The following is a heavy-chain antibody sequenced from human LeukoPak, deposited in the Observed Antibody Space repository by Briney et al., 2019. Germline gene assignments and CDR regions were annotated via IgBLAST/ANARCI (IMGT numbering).Heavy chain of an antibody. CDR2: IIPIFDTT. Sequence: ASVKVSCKASGGTVRSFGISWVRQAPGQGLEWMGVIIPIFDTTYYAQKFQGRVTITTDESTFTAYMELSSLRSEDTAVYYCARELQQLPPGDAFDIWGQGTMVTVSS. CDR3: ARELQQLPPGDAFDI. J-gene: IGHJ3*02. V-gene: IGHV1-69*05. D-gene: IGHD4-11*01. CDR1: GGTVRSFG.